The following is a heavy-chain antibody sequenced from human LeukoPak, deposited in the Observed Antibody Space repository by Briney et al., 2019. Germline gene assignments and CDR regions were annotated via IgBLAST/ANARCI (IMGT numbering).Heavy chain of an antibody. CDR3: VRGKQDFDY. CDR2: VYSGGTT. J-gene: IGHJ4*02. Sequence: GGSLRLTCAASGFTVSSKHMTWVRQAPGKGLEWVSVVYSGGTTYYADSVKGRFTISRDNAKNTLYLQMNSLRAEDTAVYYCVRGKQDFDYWGQGTLVTVSS. V-gene: IGHV3-53*01. D-gene: IGHD3-10*01. CDR1: GFTVSSKH.